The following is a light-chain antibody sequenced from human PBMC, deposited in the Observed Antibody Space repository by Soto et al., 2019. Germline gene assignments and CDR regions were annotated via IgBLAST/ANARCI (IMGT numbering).Light chain of an antibody. CDR3: QQYGSPPLMYT. V-gene: IGKV3-20*01. CDR2: GAS. Sequence: ETVLTQSPGTLSLSPGERATLSCRASQSISRTYLAWYQHKPGQAPRLLFYGASSRATGIPDRFSGSGSGTDFTLTISRLEPEDFAVYYCQQYGSPPLMYTFGQGTKLEI. J-gene: IGKJ2*01. CDR1: QSISRTY.